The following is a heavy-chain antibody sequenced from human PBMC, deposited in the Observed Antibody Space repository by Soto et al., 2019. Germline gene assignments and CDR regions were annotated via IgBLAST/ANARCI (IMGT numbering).Heavy chain of an antibody. J-gene: IGHJ4*02. CDR3: ARDRGGKSGFDY. CDR1: GGTFSSYA. Sequence: QVQLVQSGAEVKKPGSSVKVSCKASGGTFSSYAISWVRQAPGQGLEWMGGIIPIFGTANYAPKFQGRVXIXAXXSTSTAYMELSSLRSEDTAVYYCARDRGGKSGFDYWGQGTLVTVSS. CDR2: IIPIFGTA. V-gene: IGHV1-69*12. D-gene: IGHD2-15*01.